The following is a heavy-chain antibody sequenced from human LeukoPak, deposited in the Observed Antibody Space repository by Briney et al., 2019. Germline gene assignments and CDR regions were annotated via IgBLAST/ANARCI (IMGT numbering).Heavy chain of an antibody. D-gene: IGHD5-24*01. Sequence: SVKVSCKASGGTFSSYAISWVRQAPGQGLEWMGEIIPIFGTANYAQKFQGRVTITADESTSTAYMELSSLRSEDTAVYYCARAGIEMTLVSPRADYWGQGTLVTVSS. V-gene: IGHV1-69*01. CDR3: ARAGIEMTLVSPRADY. CDR1: GGTFSSYA. CDR2: IIPIFGTA. J-gene: IGHJ4*02.